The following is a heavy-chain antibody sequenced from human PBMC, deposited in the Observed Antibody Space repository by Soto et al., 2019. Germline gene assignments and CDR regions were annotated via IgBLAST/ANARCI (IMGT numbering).Heavy chain of an antibody. Sequence: GGSLRLSCAASGLTFXSNWMNLVRQAPGKGLEWVANIKQDGSVKYYVDSVKGRFTISRDNAKNSLLLQMNSLRVEDTAVYYCGRDLGYFSGGTCYSVLDSWGQGALVTVPS. V-gene: IGHV3-7*03. D-gene: IGHD2-15*01. CDR3: GRDLGYFSGGTCYSVLDS. CDR1: GLTFXSNW. J-gene: IGHJ4*02. CDR2: IKQDGSVK.